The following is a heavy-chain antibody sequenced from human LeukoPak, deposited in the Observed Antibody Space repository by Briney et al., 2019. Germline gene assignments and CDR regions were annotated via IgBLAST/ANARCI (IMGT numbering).Heavy chain of an antibody. CDR2: ISGSADVT. V-gene: IGHV3-23*01. Sequence: GGSLRLSCAASGFSFSSSAMSWVRQATGKGLEWVSDISGSADVTYYADSVKGRFIISRDNSKNTLYLQMNSLRAEDTAVYYCARVGSIAAAGTPDYWGQGTLVTVSS. CDR3: ARVGSIAAAGTPDY. J-gene: IGHJ4*02. CDR1: GFSFSSSA. D-gene: IGHD6-13*01.